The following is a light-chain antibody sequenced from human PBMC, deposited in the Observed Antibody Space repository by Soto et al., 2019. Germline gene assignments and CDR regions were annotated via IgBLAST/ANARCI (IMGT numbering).Light chain of an antibody. J-gene: IGKJ4*01. CDR2: EAS. Sequence: DTQMTQSPSTLSASVGDRVTMTCRTSQGISSCLAWYQQRPGKAPKLLIYEASFLQSGVPSRFSGSGSGTEFTLTISSLQPDDFATYYCQQYYSYPLTFCGGTKVQIK. V-gene: IGKV1-5*01. CDR3: QQYYSYPLT. CDR1: QGISSC.